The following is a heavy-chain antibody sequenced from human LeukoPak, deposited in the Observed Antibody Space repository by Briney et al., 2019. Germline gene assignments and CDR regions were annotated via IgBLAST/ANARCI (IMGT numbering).Heavy chain of an antibody. Sequence: PGRSLRLSCAASGFTLSSYAMHWVRQAPGKGLEWVAVISYDGSNKYYADSVKGRFTISRDNSKNTLYLQMNSLRAEDTAVYYCARDEGTALDYWGQGTLVTVSS. D-gene: IGHD3-10*01. J-gene: IGHJ4*02. CDR2: ISYDGSNK. CDR1: GFTLSSYA. V-gene: IGHV3-30*01. CDR3: ARDEGTALDY.